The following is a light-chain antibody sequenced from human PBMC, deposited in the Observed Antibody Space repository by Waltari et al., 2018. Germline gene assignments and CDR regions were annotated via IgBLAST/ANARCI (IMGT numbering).Light chain of an antibody. Sequence: QSALTQPASVSGSLGQSITISCTGTTNDVGGYNYVSWYQQHPGKAPKVMIYDVDNRPSGVSNRFSGSKSGNTASLTISGLQAEDEADYHCSSYTSTSAVVFGGGTRVTVL. J-gene: IGLJ2*01. CDR3: SSYTSTSAVV. CDR1: TNDVGGYNY. V-gene: IGLV2-14*03. CDR2: DVD.